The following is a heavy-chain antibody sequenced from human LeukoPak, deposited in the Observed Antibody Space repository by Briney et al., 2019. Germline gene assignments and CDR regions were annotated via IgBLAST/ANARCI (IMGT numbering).Heavy chain of an antibody. CDR3: ARSEAEDDAFDI. V-gene: IGHV1-69*05. CDR2: IIPIFGTA. CDR1: GGTFSSYA. Sequence: GASVKVSCKASGGTFSSYAISWVRQAPGQGLEWMGGIIPIFGTANYAQKFQGRVTITTDESTSTAYMELSSLRSEDTAVYYCARSEAEDDAFDIWGQGTMVTVSS. J-gene: IGHJ3*02.